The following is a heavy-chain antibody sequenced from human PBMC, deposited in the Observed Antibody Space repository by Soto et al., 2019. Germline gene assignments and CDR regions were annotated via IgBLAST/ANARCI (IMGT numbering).Heavy chain of an antibody. CDR1: GGSISSGGYS. CDR2: IYYSGST. CDR3: ARHRRTYYYDSSGYFQFDY. D-gene: IGHD3-22*01. V-gene: IGHV4-61*08. Sequence: KPSETLSLTCAVSGGSISSGGYSWSWIRQPPGKGLEWIGYIYYSGSTNYNPSLKSRVTISVDTSKNQFSLKLSSVTAADTAVYYCARHRRTYYYDSSGYFQFDYWGQGTLVTVSS. J-gene: IGHJ4*02.